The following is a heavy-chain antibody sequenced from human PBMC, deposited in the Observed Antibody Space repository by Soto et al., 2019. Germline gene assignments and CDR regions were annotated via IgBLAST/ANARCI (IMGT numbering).Heavy chain of an antibody. CDR1: GFTFSNYW. D-gene: IGHD6-13*01. V-gene: IGHV3-74*01. J-gene: IGHJ4*02. CDR2: INSDGSST. CDR3: ARVFVAAAGTVGY. Sequence: GGSLRLSCAASGFTFSNYWMHWVRQAPGKGLVWVSRINSDGSSTNYADSVKGRFTISRDNAKNTLYLQMNSLRAEDTAVYYCARVFVAAAGTVGYWGQGTLVTVSS.